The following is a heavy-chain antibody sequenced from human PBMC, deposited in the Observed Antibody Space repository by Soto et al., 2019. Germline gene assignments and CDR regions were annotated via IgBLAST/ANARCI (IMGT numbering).Heavy chain of an antibody. Sequence: EVKLVASGGGLVKPGESLRLSCAASGLSFSNAWMNWVRQAPGKGLEWVGQIRSNTEGGTRFYPAPVRDRFSISRDDSRNSLYLQMTSLKTADTAVYYGADAHPRCPDYWGQGNRVTVST. D-gene: IGHD3-16*01. J-gene: IGHJ4*02. CDR1: GLSFSNAW. V-gene: IGHV3-15*01. CDR2: IRSNTEGGTR. CDR3: ADAHPRCPDY.